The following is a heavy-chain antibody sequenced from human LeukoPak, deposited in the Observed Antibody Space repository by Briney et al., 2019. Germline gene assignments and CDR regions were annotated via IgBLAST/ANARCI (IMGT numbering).Heavy chain of an antibody. V-gene: IGHV3-21*01. CDR1: GFTLSSYS. J-gene: IGHJ4*02. D-gene: IGHD6-6*01. Sequence: GGSLRLSCAASGFTLSSYSMNWVRQAPGKGLEWVSFISSSSSYIYYADSVKGRFTISRDNAKNSLYLQMNSLRAEDTAVYYCARGEWSSSPSDYWGQGTLVTVSS. CDR2: ISSSSSYI. CDR3: ARGEWSSSPSDY.